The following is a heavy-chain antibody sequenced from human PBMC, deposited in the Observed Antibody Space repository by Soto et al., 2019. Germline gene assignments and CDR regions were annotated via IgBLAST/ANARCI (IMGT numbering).Heavy chain of an antibody. V-gene: IGHV4-59*01. J-gene: IGHJ6*02. CDR3: AAGEASSRNLAPYDLDF. D-gene: IGHD6-13*01. CDR1: GGSMRNYF. Sequence: SETLSLTCTVSGGSMRNYFWTWIRQPPGKGLEWIGYIHYSGTTSFFPSYNPSLRSRVTISEDTSKNQFSLKLLSVTTADTAVYVCAAGEASSRNLAPYDLDFWGQGTRVTV. CDR2: IHYSGTT.